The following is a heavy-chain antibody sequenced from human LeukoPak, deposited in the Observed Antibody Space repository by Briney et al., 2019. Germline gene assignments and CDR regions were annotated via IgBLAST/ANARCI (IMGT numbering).Heavy chain of an antibody. CDR2: IIPILGIA. CDR3: AREEAARAYNWFDP. CDR1: GGTFSSYT. D-gene: IGHD6-6*01. J-gene: IGHJ5*02. Sequence: SVKVSCKASGGTFSSYTISWVRQAPGQGLEWMGRIIPILGIANYAQKFQGRVTITADKSTSTAYMELSSLRSEDMAVYYCAREEAARAYNWFDPWGQGTLVTVSS. V-gene: IGHV1-69*04.